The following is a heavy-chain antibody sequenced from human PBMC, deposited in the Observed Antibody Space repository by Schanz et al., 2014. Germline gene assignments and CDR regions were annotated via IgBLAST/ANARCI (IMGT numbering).Heavy chain of an antibody. CDR1: GASISGSSDY. Sequence: QLQLQESGPGLVKPSETLSLTCTVSGASISGSSDYWGWIRQSPGKGLEWIGNIYYTGTTYYNPSLKGRFSISVDPPKTQVPLKLTSVTAADTAVFYCARRDNYLSAFDIWGQGTMVTVSS. J-gene: IGHJ3*02. D-gene: IGHD4-4*01. V-gene: IGHV4-39*01. CDR2: IYYTGTT. CDR3: ARRDNYLSAFDI.